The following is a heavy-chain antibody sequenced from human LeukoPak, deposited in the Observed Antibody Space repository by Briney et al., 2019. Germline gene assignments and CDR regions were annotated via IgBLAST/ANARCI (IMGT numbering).Heavy chain of an antibody. V-gene: IGHV4-59*11. Sequence: SETLSLTCTASGASISSHYWSWIRQSPGKRLEWIGYISYSGITNYNPSLKSRVTISVDTSKNHFSLRLSSVTAADTAVYYCASRAHCSGGSCYGNWFDPWGQGTLVTVSS. J-gene: IGHJ5*02. CDR3: ASRAHCSGGSCYGNWFDP. CDR2: ISYSGIT. CDR1: GASISSHY. D-gene: IGHD2-15*01.